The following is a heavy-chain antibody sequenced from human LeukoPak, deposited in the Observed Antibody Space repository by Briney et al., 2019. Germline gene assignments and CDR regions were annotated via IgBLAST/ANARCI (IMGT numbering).Heavy chain of an antibody. CDR2: INSDGSWT. CDR3: VSFYETY. V-gene: IGHV3-74*01. J-gene: IGHJ4*02. Sequence: PGGSLRLSCAASGNYWMHWVRRAPGKGLVWVSHINSDGSWTSYADSVKGRFTISQDNAKNTVYLQMNNLRAEDTAVYYCVSFYETYWGRGTLVTVSS. D-gene: IGHD2-2*01. CDR1: GNYW.